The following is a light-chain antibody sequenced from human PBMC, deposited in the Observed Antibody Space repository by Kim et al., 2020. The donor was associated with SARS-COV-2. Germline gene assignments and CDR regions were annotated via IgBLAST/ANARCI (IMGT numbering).Light chain of an antibody. CDR3: QSYDTSLGVG. CDR1: SSNIGENND. CDR2: GAD. Sequence: GRMVTIAGTGSSSNIGENNDIHWYKQLPGTVTKLLIDGADKRPSGVPDRFSGSRAGTSASLAITGLQADDEADYHCQSYDTSLGVGFGGGTQLTVL. V-gene: IGLV1-40*01. J-gene: IGLJ2*01.